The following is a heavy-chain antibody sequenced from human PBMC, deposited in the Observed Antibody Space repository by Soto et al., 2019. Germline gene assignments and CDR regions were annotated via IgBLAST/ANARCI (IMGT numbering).Heavy chain of an antibody. D-gene: IGHD4-17*01. J-gene: IGHJ4*02. CDR2: VYHTGRT. CDR3: ARDDTTGLLEF. Sequence: SETLSLTCSVSTDSMRTYYWTWVRQSPGTGLEWIGYVYHTGRTKYNPSLESRVTISLDMSKKQFSLQVTSVTAADTAVYYCARDDTTGLLEFWGQGTLVTVPS. V-gene: IGHV4-59*01. CDR1: TDSMRTYY.